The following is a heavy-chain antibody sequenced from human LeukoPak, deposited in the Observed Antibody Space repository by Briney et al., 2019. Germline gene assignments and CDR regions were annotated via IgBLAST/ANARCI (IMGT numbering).Heavy chain of an antibody. J-gene: IGHJ4*02. D-gene: IGHD3-22*01. CDR1: ARSLSGYY. CDR3: ARTGYYDSSGLPKY. Sequence: PSETLSLTSADHARSLSGYYWSWIRQPPGKGLEWIGEINHSGSTNYNPSLKSRVTISVDTSKNQFSLKLSSVTAADTAVYYCARTGYYDSSGLPKYWGQGTLVTVSS. CDR2: INHSGST. V-gene: IGHV4-34*01.